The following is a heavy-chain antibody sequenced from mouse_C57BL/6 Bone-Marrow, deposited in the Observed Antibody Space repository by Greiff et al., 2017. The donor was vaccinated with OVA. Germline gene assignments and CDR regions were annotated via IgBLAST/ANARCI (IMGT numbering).Heavy chain of an antibody. D-gene: IGHD1-1*01. CDR1: GYTFTSYW. CDR3: ARSPSTVPAIDY. CDR2: IYPGSGST. J-gene: IGHJ4*01. V-gene: IGHV1-55*01. Sequence: VQLQQPGAELVKPGASVKMSCKASGYTFTSYWITWVKQRPGQGLEWIGDIYPGSGSTNYNEKFKSKATLTVDTSSSTAYMQLSSLTSEDSAVYYCARSPSTVPAIDYWGQGTSVTVSS.